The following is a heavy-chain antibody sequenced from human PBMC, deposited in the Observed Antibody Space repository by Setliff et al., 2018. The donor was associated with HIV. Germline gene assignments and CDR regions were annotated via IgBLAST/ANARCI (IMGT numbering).Heavy chain of an antibody. CDR3: ATSPGTYSSSSASYFDY. CDR1: GFNFNTDW. CDR2: IFPGDSDT. D-gene: IGHD6-6*01. Sequence: TGESLKISCQGSGFNFNTDWIVWVRQIPGKGLEWMGSIFPGDSDTRYSPSFEDQVTISVDKSISTAYLQWRSLKASDTAMYYCATSPGTYSSSSASYFDYWGQGTLVTVSS. V-gene: IGHV5-51*01. J-gene: IGHJ4*02.